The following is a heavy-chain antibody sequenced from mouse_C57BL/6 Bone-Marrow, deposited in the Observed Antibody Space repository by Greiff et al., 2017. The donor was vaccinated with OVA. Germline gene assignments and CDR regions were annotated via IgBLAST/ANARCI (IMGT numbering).Heavy chain of an antibody. Sequence: EVKLMESGPELVKPGASVKISCKASGYSFTGYYMNWVKQSPEKSLEWIGEINPSTGGTTFNQKFKAKATLTVDKSSSTAYMQLKSLTSEDSAVYYCARSLFITTDRFAYWGQGTLVTVSA. V-gene: IGHV1-42*01. D-gene: IGHD1-1*01. CDR2: INPSTGGT. J-gene: IGHJ3*01. CDR1: GYSFTGYY. CDR3: ARSLFITTDRFAY.